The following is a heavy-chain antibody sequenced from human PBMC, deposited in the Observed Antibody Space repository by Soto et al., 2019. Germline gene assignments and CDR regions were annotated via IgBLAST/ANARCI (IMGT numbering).Heavy chain of an antibody. V-gene: IGHV3-73*01. J-gene: IGHJ5*02. CDR2: IKGKANSYAP. CDR3: TTLPYCSSTSCYLEARSSWNWCAP. D-gene: IGHD2-2*01. Sequence: EVQLVESGGGLVQPGGSLNLSCAASGFTFSGSPMHWFRQASVKGLEWVGRIKGKANSYAPAYAASVNGRFTISRDDSKNTAYLHMNSLKTEDTAVYYCTTLPYCSSTSCYLEARSSWNWCAPWGQGTLVTVSS. CDR1: GFTFSGSP.